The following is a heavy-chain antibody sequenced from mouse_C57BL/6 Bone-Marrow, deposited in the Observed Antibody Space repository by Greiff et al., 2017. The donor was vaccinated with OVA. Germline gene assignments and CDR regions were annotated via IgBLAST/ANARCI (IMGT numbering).Heavy chain of an antibody. CDR2: IDPEDGET. CDR3: VHYYGSAWFAY. J-gene: IGHJ3*01. CDR1: GFNIKDYY. Sequence: VQLKESGAELVKPGASVKLSCTASGFNIKDYYMHWVKQRTEQGLEWIGRIDPEDGETKYAPKFQGKATITADTSSNTAYLQLSSLTSEDTAVYYCVHYYGSAWFAYWGQGTLVTVSA. V-gene: IGHV14-2*01. D-gene: IGHD1-1*01.